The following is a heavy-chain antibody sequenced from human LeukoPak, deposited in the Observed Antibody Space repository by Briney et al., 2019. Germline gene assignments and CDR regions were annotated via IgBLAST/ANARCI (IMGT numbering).Heavy chain of an antibody. Sequence: SETLSLTCTVSGGSVSGYYWSWIRQPPGKGLEWIGYIYYTGRTNYNPSLKSRVTISVDTSKNQFSLNLSSVTAADTAVYFCARYGDGYNFYYWGQGTLVTVSS. J-gene: IGHJ4*02. CDR1: GGSVSGYY. CDR2: IYYTGRT. V-gene: IGHV4-59*02. CDR3: ARYGDGYNFYY. D-gene: IGHD5-24*01.